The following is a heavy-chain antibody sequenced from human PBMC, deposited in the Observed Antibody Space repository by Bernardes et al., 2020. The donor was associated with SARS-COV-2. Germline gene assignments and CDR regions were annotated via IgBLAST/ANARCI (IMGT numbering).Heavy chain of an antibody. Sequence: GCSLIRSCAASRFTFRNYAMSWVRQAPGKGLEWVSGISGSGGSRYYADSVKGRFTISRDNSKNMLYLQMNSLTAEDTAVYYCAKDLAVAGTGGDGDYWGQGTLVTVSS. CDR2: ISGSGGSR. V-gene: IGHV3-23*01. D-gene: IGHD6-19*01. CDR1: RFTFRNYA. J-gene: IGHJ4*02. CDR3: AKDLAVAGTGGDGDY.